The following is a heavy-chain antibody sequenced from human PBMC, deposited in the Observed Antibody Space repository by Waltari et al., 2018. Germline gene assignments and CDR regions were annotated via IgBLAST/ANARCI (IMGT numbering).Heavy chain of an antibody. CDR2: IYYSGST. V-gene: IGHV4-61*01. CDR1: GGPVRSGSYY. J-gene: IGHJ4*02. Sequence: QVQLQESGTGLVKPSETLSLPCTVSGGPVRSGSYYWTCIRRHPGKGLEWIGYIYYSGSTNYNPSLKSRVTISVDTSKNQFSLKLSSVTAADTAVYYCARVGNYDFWSGYYNFDYWGQGTLVTVSS. D-gene: IGHD3-3*01. CDR3: ARVGNYDFWSGYYNFDY.